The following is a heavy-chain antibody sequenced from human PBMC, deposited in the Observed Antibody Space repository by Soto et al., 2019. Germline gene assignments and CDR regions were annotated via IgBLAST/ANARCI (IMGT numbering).Heavy chain of an antibody. D-gene: IGHD6-6*01. Sequence: PGGSLRLSYAASGFTFSSYSMNWVRQAPGKGLEWVSSISSSSSYIYYADSVKGRFTISRDNAKNSLYLQMNSLRAEDTAVYYCARARAARLVYYYGMDVWGQGTTVTVSS. CDR1: GFTFSSYS. CDR2: ISSSSSYI. V-gene: IGHV3-21*01. J-gene: IGHJ6*02. CDR3: ARARAARLVYYYGMDV.